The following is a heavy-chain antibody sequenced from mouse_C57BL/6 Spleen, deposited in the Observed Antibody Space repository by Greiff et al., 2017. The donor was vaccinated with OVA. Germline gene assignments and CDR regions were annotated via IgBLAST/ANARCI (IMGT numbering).Heavy chain of an antibody. V-gene: IGHV1-50*01. Sequence: QVQLQQPGAELVKPGASVTLSCKASGYTFTSYWMQWVKQRPGQGLEWIGEIDPSDSYTNYNQKFKGKATLTVDTSSSTAYMQLSSLTSEDSAVYYCARGGHSNYGYFDVWGTGTTVTVAS. J-gene: IGHJ1*03. CDR3: ARGGHSNYGYFDV. D-gene: IGHD2-5*01. CDR1: GYTFTSYW. CDR2: IDPSDSYT.